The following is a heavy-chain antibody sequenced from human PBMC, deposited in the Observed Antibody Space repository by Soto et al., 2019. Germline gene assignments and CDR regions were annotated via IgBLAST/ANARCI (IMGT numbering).Heavy chain of an antibody. CDR3: ARRGYYYGSGKMYYYGMDV. D-gene: IGHD3-10*01. Sequence: PSETLSLTCTVSGGSISSSSYYWGWIRQPPGKGLEWIGSIYYSGSTYYNPSLKSRVTISVDTSKNQFSLKLSSVTAADTAVYYCARRGYYYGSGKMYYYGMDVWGQGTTVTVSS. CDR1: GGSISSSSYY. V-gene: IGHV4-39*01. J-gene: IGHJ6*02. CDR2: IYYSGST.